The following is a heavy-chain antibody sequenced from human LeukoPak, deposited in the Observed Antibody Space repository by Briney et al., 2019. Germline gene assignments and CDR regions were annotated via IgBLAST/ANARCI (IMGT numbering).Heavy chain of an antibody. CDR2: IRYDGSTK. CDR1: GFTFSNYG. CDR3: ARAYSRESGYDFVFEN. V-gene: IGHV3-33*01. J-gene: IGHJ4*02. D-gene: IGHD5-12*01. Sequence: GGSLRLSCAASGFTFSNYGVHWVRQAPGKGLEWVAVIRYDGSTKYYADSVKGRFTISRDNSKNTVYLEMNSLRAEDTAVCYCARAYSRESGYDFVFENWGQGTLVSVSS.